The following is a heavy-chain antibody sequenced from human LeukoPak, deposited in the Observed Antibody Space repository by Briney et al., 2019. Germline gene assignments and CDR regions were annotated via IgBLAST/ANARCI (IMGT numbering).Heavy chain of an antibody. J-gene: IGHJ4*02. Sequence: PGGSLRLSCAASGFTFSSYSMNWVRQAPGKGLEWVSSISSSSSYIYYADSVKGRFTISRDNSKNTLYLQMYSLRAEDTAVYYCAKDRLISGSEAPFDYWGQGTLVTVSS. V-gene: IGHV3-21*04. CDR3: AKDRLISGSEAPFDY. D-gene: IGHD6-19*01. CDR2: ISSSSSYI. CDR1: GFTFSSYS.